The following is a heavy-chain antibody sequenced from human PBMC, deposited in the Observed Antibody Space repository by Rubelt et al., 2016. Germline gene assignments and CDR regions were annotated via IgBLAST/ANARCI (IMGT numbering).Heavy chain of an antibody. V-gene: IGHV4-34*01. Sequence: QVQLQQWGAGLLKPSETLSLSCAVYGGSFRDYYWSWIRQSPGKGLAWIGEINHSGSTNVNPSLKSRVPISVDPSNNPLSLKLAPVTAADTAVYHCARRPYCGGDCYFFDYWGQGSLVTVSS. CDR1: GGSFRDYY. CDR3: ARRPYCGGDCYFFDY. D-gene: IGHD2-21*01. CDR2: INHSGST. J-gene: IGHJ4*02.